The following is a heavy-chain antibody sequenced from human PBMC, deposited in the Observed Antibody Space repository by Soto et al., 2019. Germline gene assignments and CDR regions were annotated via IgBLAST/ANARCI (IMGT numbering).Heavy chain of an antibody. J-gene: IGHJ4*02. V-gene: IGHV4-39*01. CDR2: IYYSGST. D-gene: IGHD6-19*01. CDR1: GGSISSSSYY. CDR3: ARRGVAVAEFDY. Sequence: QLQLQESGPGLVKPSETLSLTCTVSGGSISSSSYYWGWIRQPPGKGLEWIGSIYYSGSTYYNPSLKRRVTISVDTSKNQFSLKLSSVTAADTAVYYCARRGVAVAEFDYWGQGTLVTVSS.